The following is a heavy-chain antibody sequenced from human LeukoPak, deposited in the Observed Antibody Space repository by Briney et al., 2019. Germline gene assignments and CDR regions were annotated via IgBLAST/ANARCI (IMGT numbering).Heavy chain of an antibody. CDR1: GGSISSSSNY. CDR3: ATETLEGVTTTTVTTPVY. V-gene: IGHV4-39*07. Sequence: SETLSLTCSVSGGSISSSSNYWGWIRQPPGKGLEWIGSIYHSGSTYYNPSLNSRVTISVDTSKNQFSLKLSSVTAADTAVYYCATETLEGVTTTTVTTPVYWGQGTLVTVSS. D-gene: IGHD4-17*01. J-gene: IGHJ4*02. CDR2: IYHSGST.